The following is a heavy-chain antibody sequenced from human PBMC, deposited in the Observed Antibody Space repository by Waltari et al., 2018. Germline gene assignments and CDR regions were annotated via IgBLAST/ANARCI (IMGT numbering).Heavy chain of an antibody. CDR1: GFPFNTYA. CDR3: AKGSGGAGWDD. V-gene: IGHV3-23*01. D-gene: IGHD3-3*01. J-gene: IGHJ4*02. Sequence: EVEVLESGGGLVQPGGSLRLSCAASGFPFNTYAMRWVRQAPGKGLEWVSTISHSGDKTYYSDSVRGRFTISRDNSKDTLYLQMNSLRAEDTAVFYCAKGSGGAGWDDWGQGTLVTVSS. CDR2: ISHSGDKT.